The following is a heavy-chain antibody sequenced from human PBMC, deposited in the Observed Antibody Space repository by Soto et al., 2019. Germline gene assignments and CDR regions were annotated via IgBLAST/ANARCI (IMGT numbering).Heavy chain of an antibody. J-gene: IGHJ4*02. Sequence: SVKVSCKASGGTFSSYAISWVRQAPGQGLEWMGGIIPIFGTANYAQKFQGRVTITADKSTSTAYMELSSLRSEDTAVYYCASPLRYYDSSGYSLGYWGQGTLVTVSS. CDR2: IIPIFGTA. CDR3: ASPLRYYDSSGYSLGY. V-gene: IGHV1-69*06. CDR1: GGTFSSYA. D-gene: IGHD3-22*01.